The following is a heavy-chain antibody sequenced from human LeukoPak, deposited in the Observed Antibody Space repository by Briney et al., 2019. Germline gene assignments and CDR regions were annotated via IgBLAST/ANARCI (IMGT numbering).Heavy chain of an antibody. CDR2: INPNSGGT. Sequence: ASVKVSCKASGYTFTGYYMHWVRQAPGQGLEWMGWINPNSGGTNYAQKFQGRGTMTRDTSISTAYMELSRLRSDDTAVYYCAGSGWYVGYFQHWGQGTLVTVSS. D-gene: IGHD6-19*01. V-gene: IGHV1-2*02. J-gene: IGHJ1*01. CDR3: AGSGWYVGYFQH. CDR1: GYTFTGYY.